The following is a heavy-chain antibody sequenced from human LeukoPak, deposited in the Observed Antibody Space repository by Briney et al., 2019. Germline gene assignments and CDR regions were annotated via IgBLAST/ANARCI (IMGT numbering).Heavy chain of an antibody. J-gene: IGHJ6*03. CDR1: GGSFSGHY. Sequence: SETLSLTCGVYGGSFSGHYWSWIRQPPGKGLEWLGENNDSGSTNYNPSRKSRVTISVDTSKNYFSLKLSSVTAADTAVYYCARGRRQWLVPPSDYYFYMGVWGKGTTVTVSS. D-gene: IGHD6-19*01. CDR3: ARGRRQWLVPPSDYYFYMGV. V-gene: IGHV4-34*01. CDR2: NNDSGST.